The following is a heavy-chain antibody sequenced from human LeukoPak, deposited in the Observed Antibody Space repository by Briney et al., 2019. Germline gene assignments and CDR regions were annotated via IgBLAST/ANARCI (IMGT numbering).Heavy chain of an antibody. J-gene: IGHJ4*02. V-gene: IGHV4-34*01. CDR3: AKSGGYGLIDY. Sequence: SETLSLTCAVYGGSFSGYYWGWIRQPPGKGLEWIGSIYSSGSTYYNASLQSRVTISIETSKNQISLRLNSVTAADTAIYYCAKSGGYGLIDYWGQGTLVIVSS. CDR1: GGSFSGYY. D-gene: IGHD1-26*01. CDR2: IYSSGST.